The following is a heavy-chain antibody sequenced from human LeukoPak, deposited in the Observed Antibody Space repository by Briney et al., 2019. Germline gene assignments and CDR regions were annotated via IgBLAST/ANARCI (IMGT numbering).Heavy chain of an antibody. J-gene: IGHJ4*02. Sequence: GGSLRLSCAASGFTFNDYAMHWVRQVPGKGLEWVSGISWNSGMIDYADSVKGRFTISRDNAKNSLYLQMNSLRAEDTAVYYCAREKYSSGHYYFDYWGQGTLVTVSS. V-gene: IGHV3-9*01. CDR2: ISWNSGMI. D-gene: IGHD6-19*01. CDR3: AREKYSSGHYYFDY. CDR1: GFTFNDYA.